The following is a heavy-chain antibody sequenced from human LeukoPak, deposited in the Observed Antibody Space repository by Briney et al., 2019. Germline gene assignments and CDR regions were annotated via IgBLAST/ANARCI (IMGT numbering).Heavy chain of an antibody. D-gene: IGHD5-18*01. CDR1: GYTFTGYY. CDR3: ARTIQLWNNAFDI. J-gene: IGHJ3*02. V-gene: IGHV1-2*02. Sequence: ASVKVSCKASGYTFTGYYIHWVRQAPGQGLEWMGWINPNSGGTNYAQKFQGRVTMTRDTSISTAYMELSRLRSDDTAVYYCARTIQLWNNAFDIWGQGTMVTVSS. CDR2: INPNSGGT.